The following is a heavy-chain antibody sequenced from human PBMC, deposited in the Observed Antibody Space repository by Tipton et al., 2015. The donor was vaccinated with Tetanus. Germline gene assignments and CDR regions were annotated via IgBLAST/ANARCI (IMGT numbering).Heavy chain of an antibody. J-gene: IGHJ4*02. CDR3: ARAVRFYYDSSTYYQYYFDS. D-gene: IGHD3-22*01. CDR1: GGSISGGGYS. Sequence: LSLTCDVSGGSISGGGYSWIWIRQPPGPGKGLEWIGYIYESGTTHYNPSLKSRVTLSLDMSKNHVSLNLTSVTAADTAVYYCARAVRFYYDSSTYYQYYFDSWGQGTLVTVSS. CDR2: IYESGTT. V-gene: IGHV4-30-2*01.